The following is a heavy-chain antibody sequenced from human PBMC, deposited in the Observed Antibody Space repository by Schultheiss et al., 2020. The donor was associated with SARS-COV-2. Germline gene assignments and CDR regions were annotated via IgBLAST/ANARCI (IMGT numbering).Heavy chain of an antibody. D-gene: IGHD6-6*01. CDR2: IYAGDSDT. J-gene: IGHJ4*02. CDR1: GYRFTNSW. CDR3: ARLQALAPYSSSSDIDY. V-gene: IGHV5-51*01. Sequence: GESLKISCKGSGYRFTNSWIGWVRQMPGKGLDWMGIIYAGDSDTRYSPSFQGHVTISADKSISTAYLQWSSLKASDTAMYYCARLQALAPYSSSSDIDYWGQGTLVTVSS.